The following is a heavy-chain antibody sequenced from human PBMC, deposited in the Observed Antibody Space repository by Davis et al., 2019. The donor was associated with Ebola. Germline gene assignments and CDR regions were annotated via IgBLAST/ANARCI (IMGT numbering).Heavy chain of an antibody. D-gene: IGHD4-17*01. V-gene: IGHV3-11*01. Sequence: GESLKISCAASGFTFSDYYMSWIRQAPGKGLEWVSYISSSGSTIYYADSVKGRFTISRDNAKNSLYLQMNSLRSEDTAFYYCAKSRGYADPYFDYWGQGTLVTVSS. CDR1: GFTFSDYY. J-gene: IGHJ4*02. CDR2: ISSSGSTI. CDR3: AKSRGYADPYFDY.